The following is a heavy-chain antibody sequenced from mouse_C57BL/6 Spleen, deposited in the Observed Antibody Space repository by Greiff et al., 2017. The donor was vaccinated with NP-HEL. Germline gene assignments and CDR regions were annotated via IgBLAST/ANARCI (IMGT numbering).Heavy chain of an antibody. V-gene: IGHV1-52*01. CDR3: ARGRGYFDV. CDR1: GYTFTSYW. J-gene: IGHJ1*03. Sequence: QVQLKQPGAELVRPGSSVKLSCKASGYTFTSYWMHWVKQRPIQGLEWIGNIDPSDSETHYNQKFKDKATLTVDKSSSTAYMQLSSLTSEASAVYYCARGRGYFDVWGTGTTVTVSS. CDR2: IDPSDSET.